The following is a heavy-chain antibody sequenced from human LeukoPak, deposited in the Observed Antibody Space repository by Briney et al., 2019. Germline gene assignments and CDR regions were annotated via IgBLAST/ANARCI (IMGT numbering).Heavy chain of an antibody. CDR3: AELGITMIGGV. CDR2: ISSSSSYI. J-gene: IGHJ6*04. D-gene: IGHD3-10*02. Sequence: GGSLRLSCAASGFTFSSYSMNWVRQAPGKGLEWVSSISSSSSYIYYADSLKGRFPISRDNAKNSLRAEDTAVYYCAELGITMIGGVWGKGTTVTISS. V-gene: IGHV3-21*01. CDR1: GFTFSSYS.